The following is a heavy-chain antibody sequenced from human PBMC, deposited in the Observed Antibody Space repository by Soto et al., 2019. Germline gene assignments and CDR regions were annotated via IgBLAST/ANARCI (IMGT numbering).Heavy chain of an antibody. V-gene: IGHV4-34*01. J-gene: IGHJ5*02. CDR3: AREVVPAAERGGWFDP. CDR1: GGSFSGYY. D-gene: IGHD2-2*01. CDR2: INHSGST. Sequence: QVQLQQWGAGLLKPSETLSLTCAVYGGSFSGYYWSWIRQPPGKGLEWIGEINHSGSTNYNPSLNSRVTMSVDTYKNQYSLKLSSMTAADTAVYYCAREVVPAAERGGWFDPWGQGTLVTVSS.